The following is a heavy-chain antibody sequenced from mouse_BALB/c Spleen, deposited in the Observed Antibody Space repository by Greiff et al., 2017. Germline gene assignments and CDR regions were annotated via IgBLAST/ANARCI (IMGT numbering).Heavy chain of an antibody. Sequence: VQLQQSGAELAKPGASVKMSCKASGYTFTSYWMHWVKQRPGQGLEWIGYINPSTGYTEYNQKFKDKATLTADKSSSTAYMQLSSLTSEDSAVYYCAILLRYLVSYWGQGTLVTVSA. J-gene: IGHJ3*01. V-gene: IGHV1-7*01. CDR1: GYTFTSYW. CDR3: AILLRYLVSY. D-gene: IGHD1-1*01. CDR2: INPSTGYT.